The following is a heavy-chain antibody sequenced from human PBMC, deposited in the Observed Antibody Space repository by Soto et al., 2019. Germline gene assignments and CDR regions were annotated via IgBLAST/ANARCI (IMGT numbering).Heavy chain of an antibody. D-gene: IGHD3-10*01. Sequence: EASVKVSCKASGFTFTSSAMQWVRQARGQRLEWIGWIVVGSGNTNYAQKFQERVTITRDMSTSTAYMELSSLRSEDTAVYYCAATYYYGSGSPKPTFDYWGQGTLVTVSS. CDR3: AATYYYGSGSPKPTFDY. CDR2: IVVGSGNT. J-gene: IGHJ4*02. V-gene: IGHV1-58*02. CDR1: GFTFTSSA.